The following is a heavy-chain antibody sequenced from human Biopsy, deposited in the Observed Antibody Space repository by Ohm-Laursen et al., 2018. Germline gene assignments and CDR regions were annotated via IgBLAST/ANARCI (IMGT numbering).Heavy chain of an antibody. CDR2: VYYSGST. CDR1: GGSISSYY. CDR3: GRREVVITHDAFDT. Sequence: SDTLSLTCTVSGGSISSYYWTWIRQPPGKGLEWIGDVYYSGSTNRNPSLKSRVTILVDTSKNQFSLKLNSVTAADTAVYYRGRREVVITHDAFDTWGQGTMVTVSS. D-gene: IGHD3-22*01. V-gene: IGHV4-59*08. J-gene: IGHJ3*02.